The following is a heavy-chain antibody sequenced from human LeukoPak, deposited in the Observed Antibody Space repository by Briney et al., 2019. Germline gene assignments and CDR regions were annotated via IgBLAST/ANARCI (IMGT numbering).Heavy chain of an antibody. CDR3: ARGRLRFPFDY. J-gene: IGHJ4*02. CDR2: IYYSGST. D-gene: IGHD4-17*01. Sequence: PSETLSLTCTVSGGSISSGDYYWSWIRQPPGKGLEWIGYIYYSGSTYYNPPLKSRVTISVDTSKNQFSLKLSSVTAADTAVYYCARGRLRFPFDYWGQGTLVTVSS. V-gene: IGHV4-30-4*01. CDR1: GGSISSGDYY.